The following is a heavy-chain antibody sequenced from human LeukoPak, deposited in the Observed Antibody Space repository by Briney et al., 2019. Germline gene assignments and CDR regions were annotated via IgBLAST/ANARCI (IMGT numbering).Heavy chain of an antibody. CDR2: TYPGDSDT. V-gene: IGHV5-51*01. CDR1: GYAFTNYW. Sequence: GESLKISCKGSGYAFTNYWIGWVRQMPGKGLEWMGITYPGDSDTGYSPSFQGQVTISVDKSISTAHLQWSSLKASDTAMYYCARHSYMTATPIPDYWGQGTLVTVSS. CDR3: ARHSYMTATPIPDY. D-gene: IGHD2-21*02. J-gene: IGHJ4*02.